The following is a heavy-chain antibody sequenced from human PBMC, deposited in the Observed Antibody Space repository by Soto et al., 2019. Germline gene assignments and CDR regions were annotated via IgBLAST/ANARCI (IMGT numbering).Heavy chain of an antibody. J-gene: IGHJ6*03. CDR2: MNPNSGNT. CDR3: ARVPLYGSGKIGYYYYMDV. CDR1: GYTFTSYD. V-gene: IGHV1-8*01. Sequence: ASVKVSCKASGYTFTSYDINWVRQATGQGLEWMGWMNPNSGNTGYAQKFQGRVTMTRNTSISTAYMELSSLRSEDTAVYYCARVPLYGSGKIGYYYYMDVWGKGTTVTVSS. D-gene: IGHD3-10*01.